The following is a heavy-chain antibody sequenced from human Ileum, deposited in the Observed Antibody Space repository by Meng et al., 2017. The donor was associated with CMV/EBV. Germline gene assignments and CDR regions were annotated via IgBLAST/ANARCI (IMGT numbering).Heavy chain of an antibody. CDR3: ARIARWGDLSPDY. CDR2: ISAYNGST. D-gene: IGHD3-16*02. Sequence: ASVKVSCKASGYTFTSYGISWVRQAPGQGLEWMGWISAYNGSTNYAQKLQGRVTMTTDTSTSSGYMELRSLRSDDTAVYYCARIARWGDLSPDYWGQGTLVTVSS. J-gene: IGHJ4*02. V-gene: IGHV1-18*01. CDR1: GYTFTSYG.